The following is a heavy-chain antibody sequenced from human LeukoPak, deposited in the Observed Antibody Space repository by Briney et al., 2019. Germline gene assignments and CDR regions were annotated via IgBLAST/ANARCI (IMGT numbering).Heavy chain of an antibody. CDR2: ISSSSRTI. CDR1: AFSLSAYN. V-gene: IGHV3-48*01. CDR3: AQIDDAFHN. J-gene: IGHJ3*02. Sequence: GGSLRLSCAASAFSLSAYNMNWVRQAPGKGLEWFSYISSSSRTIYYADSVKGRFTISRDSAKNSLYLQMNSLRAEDTAVYYCAQIDDAFHNWGQGTMVTVSS.